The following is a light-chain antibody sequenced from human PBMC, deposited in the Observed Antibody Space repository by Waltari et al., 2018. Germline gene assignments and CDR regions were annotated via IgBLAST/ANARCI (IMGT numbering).Light chain of an antibody. CDR3: QQIKSYPIT. Sequence: DIQLTKSPSFLSSSVGDRVTISCRASQGISTYLAWFQQKPGKAPRRLIYAAAILQGGVPSRFSGSGSGTYFTLTISSLQPEDFGTYYCQQIKSYPITFGGGTKVEVK. CDR2: AAA. J-gene: IGKJ4*01. CDR1: QGISTY. V-gene: IGKV1-9*01.